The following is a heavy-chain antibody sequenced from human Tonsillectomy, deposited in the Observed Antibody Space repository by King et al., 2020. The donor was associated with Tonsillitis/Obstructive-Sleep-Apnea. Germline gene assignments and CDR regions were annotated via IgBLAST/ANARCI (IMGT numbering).Heavy chain of an antibody. CDR3: AHFVTIIGVPPSPNWFDP. CDR1: GFSLSTSGVG. CDR2: IYWDDDK. V-gene: IGHV2-5*02. D-gene: IGHD3-3*01. J-gene: IGHJ5*02. Sequence: FTLKESGPTLVKPTQTLTLTCTFSGFSLSTSGVGVGWIRQPPGKALEWLALIYWDDDKRYSPSLKSRLTITKDTSKNQVVLTMTNMDPVDTATYYCAHFVTIIGVPPSPNWFDPWGQGTLVTVSS.